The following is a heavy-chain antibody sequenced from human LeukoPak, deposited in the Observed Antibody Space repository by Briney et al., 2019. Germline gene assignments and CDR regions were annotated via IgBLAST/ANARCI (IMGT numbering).Heavy chain of an antibody. J-gene: IGHJ4*02. CDR2: VIPILGIA. CDR1: GGTFSSYA. D-gene: IGHD6-6*01. V-gene: IGHV1-69*04. CDR3: APAARHRVEDY. Sequence: SVKVSCKASGGTFSSYAISWVRQAPGQGLEWMGRVIPILGIANYAQKFQGRVTITADKSTSTAYMELSSLRSEDTAVYYCAPAARHRVEDYWGQGTLVTVSS.